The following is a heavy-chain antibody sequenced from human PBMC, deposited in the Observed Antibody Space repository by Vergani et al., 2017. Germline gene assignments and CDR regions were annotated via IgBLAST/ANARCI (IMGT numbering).Heavy chain of an antibody. CDR2: IYYRGST. J-gene: IGHJ4*02. V-gene: IGHV4-59*01. D-gene: IGHD3-10*01. CDR1: GGSISSYY. CDR3: ARRADYYGSGSHDY. Sequence: QVQLQESGPGLVKPSETLSLTCTVSGGSISSYYWSWIRQPPGKGLEWIGYIYYRGSTNYNPSLKSRVTISVDTSKKQFSLKLSSVTAADTAVYYCARRADYYGSGSHDYWGQGTLVTVSS.